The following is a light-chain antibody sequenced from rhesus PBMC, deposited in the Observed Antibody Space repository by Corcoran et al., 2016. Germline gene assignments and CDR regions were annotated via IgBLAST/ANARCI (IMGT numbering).Light chain of an antibody. CDR2: TAS. CDR1: QSIGSS. J-gene: IGKJ2*01. Sequence: EIVLTQSPAFQSVTLKEKVTITCQASQSIGSSLHWYQQTSYQSPKLLIKTASQSISGVPSRFSGSGSGTDFTLNINSLEAEDTATYYCQQSSSFPYSFGQGTKVEIK. CDR3: QQSSSFPYS. V-gene: IGKV6-55*01.